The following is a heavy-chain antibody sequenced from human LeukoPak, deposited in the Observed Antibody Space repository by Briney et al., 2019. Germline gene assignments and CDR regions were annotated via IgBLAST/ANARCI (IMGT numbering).Heavy chain of an antibody. CDR2: INHSGSA. D-gene: IGHD3-22*01. CDR3: ARGIRITMIVVVISNWFDP. V-gene: IGHV4-34*01. CDR1: GESFSGYY. Sequence: SETLSLTCAVYGESFSGYYWSWIHQPPGKGLEWIGEINHSGSANYNPSLKSRVTISVDTSKNQFSLKLSSVTAADTAVYYCARGIRITMIVVVISNWFDPWGQGTLVTVSS. J-gene: IGHJ5*02.